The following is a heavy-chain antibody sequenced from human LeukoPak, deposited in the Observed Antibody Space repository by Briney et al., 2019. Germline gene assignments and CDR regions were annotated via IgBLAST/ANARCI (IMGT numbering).Heavy chain of an antibody. Sequence: ASVKISCKASGYIFSNFFSSYGITWVRQAPGQGLEWMGLINPVGGSTSYAQKLQGRVSMTRDTSTNTVYMELSGLRSEDTAVYYCARVYSSPSPTDYWGQGTLVAVSS. J-gene: IGHJ4*02. CDR3: ARVYSSPSPTDY. D-gene: IGHD6-6*01. CDR1: GYIFSNFF. CDR2: INPVGGST. V-gene: IGHV1-46*04.